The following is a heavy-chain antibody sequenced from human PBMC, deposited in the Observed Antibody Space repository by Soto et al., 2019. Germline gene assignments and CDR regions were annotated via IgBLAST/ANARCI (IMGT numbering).Heavy chain of an antibody. CDR2: VYSSGTT. V-gene: IGHV4-4*07. CDR1: GGPISGNY. J-gene: IGHJ6*02. Sequence: SETLSLTCTVSGGPISGNYWNWIRLPAGKGLEWIGRVYSSGTTSYNPSLKSRVTISVDTSKNQFSLKVGSVTAADTAVYYCASSSLYGMDVWGQGTTVTVSS. CDR3: ASSSLYGMDV.